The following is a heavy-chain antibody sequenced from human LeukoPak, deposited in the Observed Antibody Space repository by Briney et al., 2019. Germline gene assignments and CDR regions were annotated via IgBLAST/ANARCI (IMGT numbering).Heavy chain of an antibody. CDR2: NDHSGTT. CDR3: VIRKFREYDY. J-gene: IGHJ4*02. V-gene: IGHV4-34*01. Sequence: SENLSLTCAVYGGSFSSYFWSWIRQPPGKGLEWIGQNDHSGTTTYDPSLKSRVTISLDTSKNQLSLRLSSVTAADTAVYYCVIRKFREYDYWGQGTLVTVSS. D-gene: IGHD2/OR15-2a*01. CDR1: GGSFSSYF.